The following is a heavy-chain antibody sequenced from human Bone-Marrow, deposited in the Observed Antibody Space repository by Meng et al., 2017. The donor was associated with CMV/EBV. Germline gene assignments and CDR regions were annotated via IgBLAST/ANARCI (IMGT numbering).Heavy chain of an antibody. J-gene: IGHJ5*02. V-gene: IGHV4-34*01. CDR3: EGSYDLWVGSWFDP. Sequence: SQTLSLTCDISGGSTSGYQWSWIRQAPGKGLEWIGQISHHGNTDYNTSLKSRVTISIDTSKNQFSLSLNSVTAAGTAVYYCEGSYDLWVGSWFDPWGQGTLVTVAS. CDR2: ISHHGNT. CDR1: GGSTSGYQ. D-gene: IGHD3-3*01.